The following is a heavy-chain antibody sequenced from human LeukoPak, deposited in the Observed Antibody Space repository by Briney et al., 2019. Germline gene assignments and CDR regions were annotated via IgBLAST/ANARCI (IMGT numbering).Heavy chain of an antibody. CDR1: GGSISSYY. D-gene: IGHD6-6*01. CDR2: IYYSGST. Sequence: SETLSLTCTVSGGSISSYYWSWIRQPPGKGLEWIGYIYYSGSTNYNPSLTSRVTISVDTSKNQFSLKLSSVTAADTAVYYCARDGIAAPFDYWGQGTLVTVSS. J-gene: IGHJ4*02. V-gene: IGHV4-59*01. CDR3: ARDGIAAPFDY.